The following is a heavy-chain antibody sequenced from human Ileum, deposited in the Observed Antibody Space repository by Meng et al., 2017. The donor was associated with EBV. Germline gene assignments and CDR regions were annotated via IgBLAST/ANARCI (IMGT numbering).Heavy chain of an antibody. CDR2: IYYRGTT. V-gene: IGHV4-30-4*01. J-gene: IGHJ5*02. Sequence: QVQLQESGPGLVKPSQTLSLTCAVSGDSISDGGFYWSWIRQPPGRGLEWIGYIYYRGTTYYNPSLKSRVTMSVDTSKNQFSLNLSSVTAADTAVYYCARVSSWIINARPNFFDPWGQGTLVTGSS. CDR1: GDSISDGGFY. D-gene: IGHD6-13*01. CDR3: ARVSSWIINARPNFFDP.